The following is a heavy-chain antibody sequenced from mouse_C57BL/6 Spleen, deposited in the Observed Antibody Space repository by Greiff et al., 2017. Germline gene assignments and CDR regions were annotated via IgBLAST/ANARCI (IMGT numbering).Heavy chain of an antibody. CDR2: IHPNSGST. D-gene: IGHD4-1*01. CDR1: GYTFTSYW. CDR3: APNWVSFAY. V-gene: IGHV1-64*01. Sequence: QVQLQQPGAELVKPGASVKLSCKASGYTFTSYWMHWVKQRPGQGLEWIGMIHPNSGSTNYNEKFKSKATLTVNKSSSTTYMQLSSLTSEDSAVYYCAPNWVSFAYWGQGTLVTVSA. J-gene: IGHJ3*01.